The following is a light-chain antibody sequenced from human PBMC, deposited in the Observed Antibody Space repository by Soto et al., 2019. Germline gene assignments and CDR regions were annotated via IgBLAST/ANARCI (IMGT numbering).Light chain of an antibody. CDR3: QQYDDWLRLT. CDR1: QSVNIY. V-gene: IGKV3D-15*01. Sequence: IVITKSPATLSVSPGERATRSCRASQSVNIYLAWYQQKPGQATRLLIFGASSRANGIPARFSGSASGTEFNLTLRSLQSEDFAAYFCQQYDDWLRLTFGGGTKVDIK. CDR2: GAS. J-gene: IGKJ4*01.